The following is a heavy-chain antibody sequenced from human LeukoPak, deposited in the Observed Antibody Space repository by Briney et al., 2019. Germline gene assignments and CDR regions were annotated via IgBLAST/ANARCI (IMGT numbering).Heavy chain of an antibody. J-gene: IGHJ5*02. CDR2: IYYSGNT. V-gene: IGHV4-59*01. CDR3: ARVWSSGWFDP. Sequence: SETLSLTCTVSGGSISSYYWSWIRQPPGKGLEWTGYIYYSGNTNYNPSLKSRVTISVDTSKNQFSLKLSSVTAADTAVYYCARVWSSGWFDPWGQGTLVTVSS. D-gene: IGHD1-26*01. CDR1: GGSISSYY.